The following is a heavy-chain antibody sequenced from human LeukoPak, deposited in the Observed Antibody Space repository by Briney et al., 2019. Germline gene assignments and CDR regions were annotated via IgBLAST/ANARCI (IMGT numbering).Heavy chain of an antibody. Sequence: SRTLSLTCAVSGASISSSNWWSWVRQPPGKGLEWIGEIYHSGSTNYNPSLKSRVTISVDKSKNQFSLKLSSVTAADTAVYYCARQPVAGTVYYFDYWGQGTLVTVSS. CDR3: ARQPVAGTVYYFDY. V-gene: IGHV4-4*02. CDR1: GASISSSNW. CDR2: IYHSGST. J-gene: IGHJ4*02. D-gene: IGHD6-19*01.